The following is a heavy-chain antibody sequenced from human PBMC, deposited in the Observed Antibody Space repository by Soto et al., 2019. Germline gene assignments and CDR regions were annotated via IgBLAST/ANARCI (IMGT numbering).Heavy chain of an antibody. D-gene: IGHD4-17*01. CDR1: GYTFTSYG. CDR2: ISAYNGNT. Sequence: QVQLVQSGAEVKKPGASVKVSCKASGYTFTSYGISSVRQAPGQGLEWMGWISAYNGNTNYAQKLQGRVTMTTDTSTSTAYMELRSLRSDDTAVYYCARDPGYGDPEYYYYYYGMDVWGQGTTVTVSS. CDR3: ARDPGYGDPEYYYYYYGMDV. V-gene: IGHV1-18*01. J-gene: IGHJ6*02.